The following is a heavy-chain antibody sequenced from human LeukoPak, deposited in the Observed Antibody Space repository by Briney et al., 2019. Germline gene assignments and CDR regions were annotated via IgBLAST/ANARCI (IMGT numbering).Heavy chain of an antibody. CDR3: ARDLDGGGTNPTPDAFDI. V-gene: IGHV1-2*02. CDR2: INPNSGGT. J-gene: IGHJ3*02. CDR1: GYTFTDYY. Sequence: GASVKVSCKASGYTFTDYYMHWVRQAPGQGLEWMGWINPNSGGTNYAQKLQGRVTMTTDTSTSTAYMELRSLRSDDTAVYYCARDLDGGGTNPTPDAFDIWGQGTMVTVSS. D-gene: IGHD2-15*01.